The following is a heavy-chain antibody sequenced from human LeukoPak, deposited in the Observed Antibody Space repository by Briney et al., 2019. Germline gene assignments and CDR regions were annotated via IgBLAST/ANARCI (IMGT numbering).Heavy chain of an antibody. Sequence: SETLSLTCAVYGGSFSGYYWSWIRQPPGKGLEWIWEINHSGSTNYNPSLKSRVTISVDTSKNQFSLKRSSVTAADTDVYYCARTTEAHSWRTRYYDYYMDAWGKGTTVTVSS. CDR1: GGSFSGYY. CDR3: ARTTEAHSWRTRYYDYYMDA. V-gene: IGHV4-34*01. J-gene: IGHJ6*03. D-gene: IGHD6-13*01. CDR2: INHSGST.